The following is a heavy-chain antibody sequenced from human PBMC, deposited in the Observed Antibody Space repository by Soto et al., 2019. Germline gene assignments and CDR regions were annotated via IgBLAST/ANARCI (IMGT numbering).Heavy chain of an antibody. CDR3: ARDGGVVAAAYYYYGMDV. V-gene: IGHV3-33*01. CDR2: IWYDGSNK. Sequence: PGGSLRLSCAASGFTFSSYGMHWVRQAPGKGLEWVAVIWYDGSNKYYADSVKGRFTISRDNSKNTLYLQMNSLRAEDTAVYYFARDGGVVAAAYYYYGMDVWGQGTTVTVSS. J-gene: IGHJ6*02. CDR1: GFTFSSYG. D-gene: IGHD2-15*01.